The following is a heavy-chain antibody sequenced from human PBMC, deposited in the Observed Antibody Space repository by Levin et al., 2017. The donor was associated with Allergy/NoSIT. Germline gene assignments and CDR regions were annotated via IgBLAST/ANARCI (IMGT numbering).Heavy chain of an antibody. CDR3: AREPILETFGGVKPPRALFDY. J-gene: IGHJ4*02. CDR2: IDDSGST. V-gene: IGHV4-34*01. Sequence: PSETLSLTCAVYGGSFNGYYWSWIRQPPGKGLEWIGHIDDSGSTNNNPSLKSRVSISVDTSKNQFSLKLNSVTAADTAVYYCAREPILETFGGVKPPRALFDYWSLGALVTVSS. CDR1: GGSFNGYY. D-gene: IGHD3-16*01.